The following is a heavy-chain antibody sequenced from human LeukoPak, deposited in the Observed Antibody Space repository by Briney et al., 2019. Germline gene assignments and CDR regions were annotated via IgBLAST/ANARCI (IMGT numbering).Heavy chain of an antibody. CDR3: AKGGSLITVTHFDY. D-gene: IGHD4-17*01. Sequence: GGTLRLSCAASGFTFNSCAMSWVRQAPGKGLEWVSVISDSGAGTYSADSVKGRFTISRDNSKNTLYLQMNSLKAEDTAVYYCAKGGSLITVTHFDYWGQGTLVTVSS. V-gene: IGHV3-23*01. CDR2: ISDSGAGT. CDR1: GFTFNSCA. J-gene: IGHJ4*02.